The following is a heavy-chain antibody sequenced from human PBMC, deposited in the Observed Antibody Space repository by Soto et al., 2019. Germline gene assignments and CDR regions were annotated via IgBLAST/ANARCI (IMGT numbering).Heavy chain of an antibody. V-gene: IGHV3-74*01. D-gene: IGHD6-19*01. Sequence: EVQLVESGGGLVQPGGSLRLAFAASGFTFMPYWMHWVRQTPGKGLRWVSRIDDTGTIITYADYVKGLFTISRDNAKNTLYLHMDSLRAEDTAIYYCARDQTVTGPTTFDYCGQGNPVTVSS. CDR2: IDDTGTII. J-gene: IGHJ4*02. CDR1: GFTFMPYW. CDR3: ARDQTVTGPTTFDY.